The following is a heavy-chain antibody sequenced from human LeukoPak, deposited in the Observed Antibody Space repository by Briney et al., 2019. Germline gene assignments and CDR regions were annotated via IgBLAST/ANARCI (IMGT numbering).Heavy chain of an antibody. CDR1: GGSISTYS. CDR3: ATIKRGNIFGYFDF. D-gene: IGHD5-18*01. V-gene: IGHV4-4*09. J-gene: IGHJ4*02. CDR2: MLDTVTT. Sequence: SETLSLTCTVSGGSISTYSWSWFRQTPGMGLEWIGYMLDTVTTKDNPSLKSRFTLSADTSKNQFSLRLTSVTAADTAVYYCATIKRGNIFGYFDFWGQGIPVTVSS.